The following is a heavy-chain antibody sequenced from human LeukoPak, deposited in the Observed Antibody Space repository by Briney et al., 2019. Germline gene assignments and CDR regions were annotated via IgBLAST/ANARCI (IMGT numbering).Heavy chain of an antibody. Sequence: ASVKVSCKGSVYTFTHATIRWVRDAPGQGLERIGGMNPNSGDTSYEREFQDRVTMTRDTSLSTAYMELSRLRSDDTAVYFCARRPINCIITNCYVDYWGQGTLVTVSS. V-gene: IGHV1-2*02. J-gene: IGHJ4*02. CDR1: VYTFTHAT. CDR3: ARRPINCIITNCYVDY. D-gene: IGHD2-2*01. CDR2: MNPNSGDT.